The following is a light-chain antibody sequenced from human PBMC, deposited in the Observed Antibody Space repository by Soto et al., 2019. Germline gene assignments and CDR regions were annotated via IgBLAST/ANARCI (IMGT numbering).Light chain of an antibody. J-gene: IGKJ1*01. Sequence: EIVLTQSPGTLSLSPWERATLSWRASQSVSSSYLAWYQRKPGQAPRLLIYGASGRATAIPDRFSGSGSGADFTLTISRLEPEDFAVYYCQQYGTSPWTFGQGTKVDIK. CDR2: GAS. CDR1: QSVSSSY. V-gene: IGKV3-20*01. CDR3: QQYGTSPWT.